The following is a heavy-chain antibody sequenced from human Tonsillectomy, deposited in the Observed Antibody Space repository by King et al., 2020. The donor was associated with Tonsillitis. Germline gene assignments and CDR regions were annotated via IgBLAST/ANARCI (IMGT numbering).Heavy chain of an antibody. CDR3: ARGAPSY. V-gene: IGHV4-34*01. Sequence: VQLQQWGAGLLKPSETLSLTCAVYGGSFSGYYWSWIRQPPGEGLEWIGDIEHSGNTNYNPSLKSRVTISVDTSKNQFSLKLNSVTAADTAVYFCARGAPSYWGQGTLVSVCS. CDR2: IEHSGNT. J-gene: IGHJ4*02. CDR1: GGSFSGYY.